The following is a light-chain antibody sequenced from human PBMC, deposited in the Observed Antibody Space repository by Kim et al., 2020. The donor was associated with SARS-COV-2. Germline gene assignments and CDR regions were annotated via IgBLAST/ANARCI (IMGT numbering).Light chain of an antibody. Sequence: KTVTISCTGSIGNIANKHVQWYQQRPGSAPTTLIYESIYRPSGVPSRFSGSIDRASNSVSLTISGLQIEDEADYYCQSCDSSNQVVFGGGTQLTVL. CDR1: IGNIANKH. CDR2: ESI. CDR3: QSCDSSNQVV. J-gene: IGLJ2*01. V-gene: IGLV6-57*02.